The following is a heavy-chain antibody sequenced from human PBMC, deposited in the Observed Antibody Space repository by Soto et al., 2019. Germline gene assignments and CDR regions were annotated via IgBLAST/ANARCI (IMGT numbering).Heavy chain of an antibody. V-gene: IGHV3-30*18. CDR3: AKTYVRVFDI. D-gene: IGHD3-16*01. J-gene: IGHJ3*02. CDR1: GFTFSSYG. CDR2: ISYDGSNK. Sequence: QVQLVESGGGVVQPGRSLRLSCAASGFTFSSYGMHWVRQAPGKGLEWVAVISYDGSNKYYADSVKGRFTISRDNSKNTLYLQMNSLRAEDADVYYCAKTYVRVFDIWGQGTMVTVSS.